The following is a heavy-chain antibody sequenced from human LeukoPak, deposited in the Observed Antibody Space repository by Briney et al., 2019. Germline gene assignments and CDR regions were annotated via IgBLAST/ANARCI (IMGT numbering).Heavy chain of an antibody. D-gene: IGHD3-10*01. Sequence: GGSLRLSCAASGFTFSSYGMHWVRQAPGKGLEWVAAISYDGSNKYYADSVKGRFTISRDNSKNTLYLQMNSLRAEDTAVYYCAKDQWFGELLVTNYYYYYGMDVWGQGTTVTVSS. CDR3: AKDQWFGELLVTNYYYYYGMDV. CDR1: GFTFSSYG. J-gene: IGHJ6*02. V-gene: IGHV3-30*18. CDR2: ISYDGSNK.